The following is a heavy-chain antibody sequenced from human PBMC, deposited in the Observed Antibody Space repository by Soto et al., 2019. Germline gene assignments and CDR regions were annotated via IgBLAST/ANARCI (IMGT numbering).Heavy chain of an antibody. CDR3: AIGDRSSWIGNN. CDR2: IIPIFETA. Sequence: QVHLVQSGAEVTKAGSSVKVSCKASGGTFSSHAFSWVRQAPGQGLEWVGGIIPIFETANYAQEFQGRVTISADESTHTVILELNNLRSDDTAIYFCAIGDRSSWIGNNWGPGTQVTVS. D-gene: IGHD6-6*01. J-gene: IGHJ4*02. CDR1: GGTFSSHA. V-gene: IGHV1-69*01.